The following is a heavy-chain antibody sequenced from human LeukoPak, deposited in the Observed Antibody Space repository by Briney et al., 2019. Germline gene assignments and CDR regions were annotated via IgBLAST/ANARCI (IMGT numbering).Heavy chain of an antibody. CDR3: ARQTCSSTSCYKKRYYYYYYMDV. CDR1: GYSISSGCY. V-gene: IGHV4-38-2*01. D-gene: IGHD2-2*01. J-gene: IGHJ6*03. Sequence: SETLSLTCAVSGYSISSGCYWGWIRQPPGKGLEWIGSIYHSGSTYYNPSLKSRVTISVDTSKNQFSLKLSSVTAADTAVYYCARQTCSSTSCYKKRYYYYYYMDVWGKGTTVTVSS. CDR2: IYHSGST.